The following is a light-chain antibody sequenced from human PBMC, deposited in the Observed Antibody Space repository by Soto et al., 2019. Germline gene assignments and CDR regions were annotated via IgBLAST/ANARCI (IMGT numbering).Light chain of an antibody. V-gene: IGLV2-11*01. CDR2: DVI. Sequence: QSVLTQPRSVSGSPGQSVTISCTGTSSDIGGYNYVSWYQQHPGKAPKLMIYDVIKRPSGVPDRFSGSKSGNTASLTIYGLQADDEADYYCCSYAGSYTHVFGTGTKVTVL. CDR3: CSYAGSYTHV. CDR1: SSDIGGYNY. J-gene: IGLJ1*01.